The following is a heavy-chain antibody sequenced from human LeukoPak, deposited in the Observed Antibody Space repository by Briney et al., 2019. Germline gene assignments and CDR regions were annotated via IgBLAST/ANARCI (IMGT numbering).Heavy chain of an antibody. CDR3: ARAPPRAAAGTLFDY. J-gene: IGHJ4*02. Sequence: ASVKVSCKASGYTFTSYGISWARQAPGQGLEWMGWISAYNGNTNYAQKLQGRVTITTDTSTSTAYMELRSLRSDDTAVYYCARAPPRAAAGTLFDYWGQGTLVTVSS. V-gene: IGHV1-18*01. D-gene: IGHD6-13*01. CDR2: ISAYNGNT. CDR1: GYTFTSYG.